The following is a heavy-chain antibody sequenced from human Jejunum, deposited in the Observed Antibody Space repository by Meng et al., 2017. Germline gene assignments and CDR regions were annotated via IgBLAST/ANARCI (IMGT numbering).Heavy chain of an antibody. CDR3: ARGELLWDY. J-gene: IGHJ4*02. V-gene: IGHV4-30-4*01. D-gene: IGHD2-2*01. Sequence: QGQRRASGPGQVNPSQTLSRTCTVSGDSISSGEYFWSWFRQPPGKGLEWIGYMDYRGSTFYNPSLKSRVTISVDTSKNQFSLKLSSVTAADTAVYFCARGELLWDYWGQGTLVTVSS. CDR2: MDYRGST. CDR1: GDSISSGEYF.